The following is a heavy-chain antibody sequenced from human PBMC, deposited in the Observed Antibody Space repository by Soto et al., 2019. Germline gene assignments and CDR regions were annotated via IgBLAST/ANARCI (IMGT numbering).Heavy chain of an antibody. Sequence: PSETLSLTCTVSGGSISTSSSYWGWIRQPPGKGLEWLGSIYYSGNTNYNPSLRSRVTISVDTSKNQFSLKLSSVTAADTAVYYCAGIAAHHNWFDPWGQETLVTVSS. CDR3: AGIAAHHNWFDP. V-gene: IGHV4-39*07. D-gene: IGHD6-6*01. J-gene: IGHJ5*02. CDR1: GGSISTSSSY. CDR2: IYYSGNT.